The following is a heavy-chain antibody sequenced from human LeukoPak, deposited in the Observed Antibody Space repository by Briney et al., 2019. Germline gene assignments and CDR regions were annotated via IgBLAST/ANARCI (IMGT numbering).Heavy chain of an antibody. CDR1: GYTFTSYA. CDR2: INAGNGNT. D-gene: IGHD2-15*01. Sequence: ASVKVSCKASGYTFTSYAMHWVRQAPGQRLEWMGWINAGNGNTKYSQKFQGRVTITRNTSISTAYMELSSLRSDDTAVYYCARDCVVKSRSGRGGSCYFHYYWGQGTLVTVSS. V-gene: IGHV1-3*01. CDR3: ARDCVVKSRSGRGGSCYFHYY. J-gene: IGHJ4*02.